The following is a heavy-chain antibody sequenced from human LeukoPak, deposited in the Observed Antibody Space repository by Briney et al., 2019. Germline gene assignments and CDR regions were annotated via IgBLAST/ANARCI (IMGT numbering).Heavy chain of an antibody. D-gene: IGHD6-19*01. Sequence: GGSLRLSCAASGFTFSSYAMSWVRRAPGKGLEWVSAISGSGGSTYYSDSVKGRFTIFRDTPKNTLYLQMSSLRPEDTAIYFCAKDHHSSGWPTFDYWGQGTLVTVSS. CDR3: AKDHHSSGWPTFDY. CDR1: GFTFSSYA. V-gene: IGHV3-23*01. J-gene: IGHJ4*02. CDR2: ISGSGGST.